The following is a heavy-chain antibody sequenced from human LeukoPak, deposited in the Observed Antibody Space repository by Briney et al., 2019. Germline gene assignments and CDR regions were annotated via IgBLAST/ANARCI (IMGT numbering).Heavy chain of an antibody. CDR1: GGSISSSSYY. Sequence: PSETLSLTCTVSGGSISSSSYYWGWIRQPPGKGLEWIGSIYYSGSTYYNPSLKSRVTISVYTSKNQFSLKLSSVTAADTAVYYCAREIELGYCSGGSCYEGGAFDIWGQGTMVTVSS. CDR3: AREIELGYCSGGSCYEGGAFDI. V-gene: IGHV4-39*07. CDR2: IYYSGST. J-gene: IGHJ3*02. D-gene: IGHD2-15*01.